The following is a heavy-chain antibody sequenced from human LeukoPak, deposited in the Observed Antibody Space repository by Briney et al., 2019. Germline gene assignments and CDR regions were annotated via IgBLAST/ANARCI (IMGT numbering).Heavy chain of an antibody. CDR2: IIPSAGRT. J-gene: IGHJ4*02. Sequence: ASVKVSCKASGYTFTSYYIHWVRQAPGQGLEWMGIIIPSAGRTNYAQKFRGRVSMTTDMSTSTVYMELSSLRSEDTAVYYCARTHDILTNYFDYWGQGTLVTVSS. CDR3: ARTHDILTNYFDY. V-gene: IGHV1-46*01. CDR1: GYTFTSYY. D-gene: IGHD3-9*01.